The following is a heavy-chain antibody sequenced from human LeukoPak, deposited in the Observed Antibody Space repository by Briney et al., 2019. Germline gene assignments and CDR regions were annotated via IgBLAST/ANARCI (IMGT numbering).Heavy chain of an antibody. CDR1: GYTFTSYD. CDR3: ARGTGYCSGGSCYYQKNWFDP. V-gene: IGHV1-8*01. CDR2: MNPNSGNT. Sequence: ASVKVSCKASGYTFTSYDINWVRQATGQGLEWMGRMNPNSGNTGYAQKFQGRVTMTRSTSISTAYMELSSLRSEDTAVYYCARGTGYCSGGSCYYQKNWFDPWGQGTLVTVSS. J-gene: IGHJ5*02. D-gene: IGHD2-15*01.